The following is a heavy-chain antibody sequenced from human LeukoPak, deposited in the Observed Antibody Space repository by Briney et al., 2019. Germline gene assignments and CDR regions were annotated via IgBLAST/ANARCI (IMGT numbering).Heavy chain of an antibody. CDR1: GFSLYSSGVG. CDR2: IYWDDDK. J-gene: IGHJ4*02. V-gene: IGHV2-5*02. CDR3: AHRRPGHLTGWDNSYFDN. Sequence: SGPTLVNPTQTLTLTCTFSGFSLYSSGVGVGWIRQPPGKAPEWLAVIYWDDDKRYNPSLRSRLTMSKDASKSQVFLVISNMDPVDTATYYCAHRRPGHLTGWDNSYFDNWGPGTLVTASS. D-gene: IGHD1/OR15-1a*01.